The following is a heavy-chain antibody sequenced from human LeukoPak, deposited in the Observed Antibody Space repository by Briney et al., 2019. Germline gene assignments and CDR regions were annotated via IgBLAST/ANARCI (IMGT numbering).Heavy chain of an antibody. CDR3: ARHNQADVVPAASGGLYYYGMDV. V-gene: IGHV5-51*01. Sequence: GESLKTSCKGSGYSFTSYWIGWVRQMPGKGLGWMGIIYPGDSDTRYSPSFQGQLTISADKSISTAYLQWSSLKASDTAMYYCARHNQADVVPAASGGLYYYGMDVWGQGTTVTVSS. D-gene: IGHD2-2*01. CDR2: IYPGDSDT. CDR1: GYSFTSYW. J-gene: IGHJ6*02.